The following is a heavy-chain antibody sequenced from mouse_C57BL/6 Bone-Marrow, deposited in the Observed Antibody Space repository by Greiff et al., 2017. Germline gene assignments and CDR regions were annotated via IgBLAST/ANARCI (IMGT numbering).Heavy chain of an antibody. CDR3: TRGLDEGIGAMDY. CDR2: ISSGGDYI. Sequence: EVQRVESGEGLVKPGGSLKLSCAASGFTFSSYAMSWVRQTPEKRLEWVAYISSGGDYIYYADTVKGRFTISRDNARNTLYLQMSSLKSEDTAMYYCTRGLDEGIGAMDYWGQGTSVTVSS. V-gene: IGHV5-9-1*02. CDR1: GFTFSSYA. J-gene: IGHJ4*01.